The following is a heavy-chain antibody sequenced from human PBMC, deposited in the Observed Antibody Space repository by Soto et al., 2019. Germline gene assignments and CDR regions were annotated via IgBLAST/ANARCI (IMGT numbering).Heavy chain of an antibody. J-gene: IGHJ5*02. CDR2: IIPIFGIP. Sequence: ASVKVSCKESGGTFSSYAIAWVRQAPGQGLEWMGGIIPIFGIPHYAQKFQGRVAITADESTNTAYMELSSLRSDDTAVYYCAKAALARFNGDDLGNWFDPWGQGTLVTVAS. CDR3: AKAALARFNGDDLGNWFDP. V-gene: IGHV1-69*13. CDR1: GGTFSSYA. D-gene: IGHD3-10*01.